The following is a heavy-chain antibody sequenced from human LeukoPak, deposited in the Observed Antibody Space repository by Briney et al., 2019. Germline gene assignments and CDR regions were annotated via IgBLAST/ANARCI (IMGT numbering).Heavy chain of an antibody. V-gene: IGHV4-34*01. CDR1: GGSLSGYY. CDR2: INHSGST. Sequence: PSETLSLTCAVYGGSLSGYYWSWIRQPPGKGLEWIGEINHSGSTNYNPSLKSRVTISVDTSKNQFSLKLSSVTAADTAVYYCASPLREGYWGQGTLVTVSS. J-gene: IGHJ4*02. CDR3: ASPLREGY.